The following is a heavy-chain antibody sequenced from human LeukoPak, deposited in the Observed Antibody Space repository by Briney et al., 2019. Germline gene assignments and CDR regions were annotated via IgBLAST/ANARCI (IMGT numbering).Heavy chain of an antibody. V-gene: IGHV3-66*01. CDR1: GFTFSSYN. CDR3: ARGWRVTSGYYYFDY. D-gene: IGHD5-12*01. Sequence: GGSLRLSCAASGFTFSSYNMNWVRQAPGKGLEWVSVIYSGGSTYYADSVKGRFTISRDNSKNTLYLQMNSLRAEDTAVYYCARGWRVTSGYYYFDYWGQGTLVTVSS. CDR2: IYSGGST. J-gene: IGHJ4*02.